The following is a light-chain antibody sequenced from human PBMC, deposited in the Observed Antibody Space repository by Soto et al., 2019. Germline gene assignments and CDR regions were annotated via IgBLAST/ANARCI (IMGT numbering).Light chain of an antibody. J-gene: IGLJ1*01. CDR1: SSDVGLYDY. V-gene: IGLV2-14*01. CDR3: SSYTSDSSEV. CDR2: AVS. Sequence: LAQPASVSGSPGQSITISCTGTSSDVGLYDYVSWYQQHPGKAPQLMIYAVSNRPSGVSNRFSASKSGNTASLFISGLQAEDEADYYCSSYTSDSSEVCGSGTKVTVL.